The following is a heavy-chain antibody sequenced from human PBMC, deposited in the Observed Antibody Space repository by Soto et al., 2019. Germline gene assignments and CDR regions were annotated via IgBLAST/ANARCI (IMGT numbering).Heavy chain of an antibody. CDR3: GLHARVRRPYYFDR. D-gene: IGHD1-26*01. J-gene: IGHJ5*02. CDR2: IHPGDSES. Sequence: GESRKISCKASGYRSPDYWIGWVRQMPGKGLEWMGIIHPGDSESRYSPSFQGQVTISVDKSITTAYLQWSSLKASDRAMYYCGLHARVRRPYYFDRPGQVTLVTVSS. V-gene: IGHV5-51*01. CDR1: GYRSPDYW.